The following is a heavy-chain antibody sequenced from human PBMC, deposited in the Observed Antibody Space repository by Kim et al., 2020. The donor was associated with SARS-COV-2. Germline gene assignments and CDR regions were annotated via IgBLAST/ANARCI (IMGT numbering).Heavy chain of an antibody. D-gene: IGHD6-13*01. Sequence: GGSLRLSCAASGFTFSSYAMSWVRQAPGKGLEWVSAISGSGGSTYYADSVNGRFTISRDHSKNTLYLQMKSLRAEDPAVYYCATRESSPFVPYSYYYYVDAWGKGTTVTVS. J-gene: IGHJ6*03. V-gene: IGHV3-23*01. CDR1: GFTFSSYA. CDR2: ISGSGGST. CDR3: ATRESSPFVPYSYYYYVDA.